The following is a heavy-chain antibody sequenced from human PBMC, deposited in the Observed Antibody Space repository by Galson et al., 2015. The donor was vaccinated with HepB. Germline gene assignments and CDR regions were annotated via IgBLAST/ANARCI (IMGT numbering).Heavy chain of an antibody. D-gene: IGHD3-22*01. V-gene: IGHV1-69*02. Sequence: SVKVSCKASGGTFSSYTISWVRQAPGQGLEWMGRIIPILGIANYAQKFQGRVTITADKSTSTAYMELSSLRSEDTAVYYCARLQTTTYDSSGYYHDYWGQGTLVTVSS. J-gene: IGHJ4*02. CDR1: GGTFSSYT. CDR3: ARLQTTTYDSSGYYHDY. CDR2: IIPILGIA.